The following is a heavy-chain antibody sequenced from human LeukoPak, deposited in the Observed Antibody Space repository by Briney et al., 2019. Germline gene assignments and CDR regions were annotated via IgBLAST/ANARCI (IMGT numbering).Heavy chain of an antibody. CDR3: ASSLGYCTGGTCYGSGY. V-gene: IGHV3-21*01. CDR2: ISSDSSYI. D-gene: IGHD2-15*01. J-gene: IGHJ4*02. CDR1: GFTFSSHW. Sequence: GGSLRLSCAASGFTFSSHWMHWVRLAPGKGLEWVSSISSDSSYIYYADSVKGRFAISRDNAKNSLYLQMNSLRAEDTAVYYCASSLGYCTGGTCYGSGYWGQGTLVTVSS.